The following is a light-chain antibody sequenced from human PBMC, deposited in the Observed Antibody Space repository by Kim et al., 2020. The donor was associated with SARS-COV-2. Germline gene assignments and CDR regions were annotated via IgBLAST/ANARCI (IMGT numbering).Light chain of an antibody. CDR3: QEYNNWHTLS. Sequence: SPGEGATLSCRASHSATTNLAWYQQKPGQAPRLLIYGASIRASGIPARFSGSGSGTDFTLTISSLQSEDSAVYYCQEYNNWHTLSFGGGTKVDIK. J-gene: IGKJ4*01. CDR2: GAS. V-gene: IGKV3D-15*01. CDR1: HSATTN.